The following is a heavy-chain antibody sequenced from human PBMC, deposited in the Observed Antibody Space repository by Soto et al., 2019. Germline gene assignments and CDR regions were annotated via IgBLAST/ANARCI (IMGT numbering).Heavy chain of an antibody. CDR1: GFTLSAYW. Sequence: EVQLEESGGDLVQPGGSLRLSCAASGFTLSAYWMTWVRQAPGKGLEWVANINRDGSKKSYLDSVRGRFTISRDNVANSLYLQMDSLRADDTAVYYCARDVSPGSSSLYLDAFDIWGQGTMVTVSS. J-gene: IGHJ3*02. V-gene: IGHV3-7*05. CDR2: INRDGSKK. CDR3: ARDVSPGSSSLYLDAFDI. D-gene: IGHD6-13*01.